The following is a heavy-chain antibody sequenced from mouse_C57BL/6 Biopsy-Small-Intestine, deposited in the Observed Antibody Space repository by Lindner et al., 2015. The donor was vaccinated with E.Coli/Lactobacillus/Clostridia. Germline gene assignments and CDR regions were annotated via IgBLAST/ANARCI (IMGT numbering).Heavy chain of an antibody. V-gene: IGHV1-80*01. J-gene: IGHJ2*01. CDR2: IYPGDGDT. CDR1: GYAFSSYW. Sequence: VQLQESGAELVKPGASVKISCKASGYAFSSYWMNWVKQRPGKGLEWIGQIYPGDGDTNYNGNFKGKATLTADKSSSTAYMQLSSLTSEDSAVYFCARWLLRGGFDYWGQGTTLTVSS. CDR3: ARWLLRGGFDY. D-gene: IGHD2-3*01.